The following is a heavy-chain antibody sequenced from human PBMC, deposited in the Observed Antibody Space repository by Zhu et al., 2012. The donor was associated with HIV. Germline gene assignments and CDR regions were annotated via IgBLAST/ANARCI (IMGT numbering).Heavy chain of an antibody. D-gene: IGHD6-13*01. CDR1: GESFSVYY. J-gene: IGHJ6*02. V-gene: IGHV4-34*01. CDR2: INHSGST. CDR3: ARRGDVAAVGSDYQRGLSV. Sequence: QVQLHQWGAGLLKPSETLSLTCAVYGESFSVYYWSWIRHPPGKGLEWIGEINHSGSTNYNPSVKSRVNISIDTSKKQFSLKVTSVTAADTAVYYCARRGDVAAVGSDYQRGLSVWGLGTTVIVSS.